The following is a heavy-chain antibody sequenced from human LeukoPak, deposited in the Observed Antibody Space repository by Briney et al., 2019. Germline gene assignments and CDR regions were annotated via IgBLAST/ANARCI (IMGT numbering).Heavy chain of an antibody. J-gene: IGHJ4*02. CDR1: GFTFSSYA. CDR3: AKDSSDLIAAAGTDLGY. V-gene: IGHV3-23*01. Sequence: GGSLRLSCAGSGFTFSSYAMSWVRQAPGKGLEWVSAISGSGGSTYYADSVKGRFTISRDNSKNTLYLQMNSLRAEDTAVYYCAKDSSDLIAAAGTDLGYWGQGTLVTVSS. CDR2: ISGSGGST. D-gene: IGHD6-13*01.